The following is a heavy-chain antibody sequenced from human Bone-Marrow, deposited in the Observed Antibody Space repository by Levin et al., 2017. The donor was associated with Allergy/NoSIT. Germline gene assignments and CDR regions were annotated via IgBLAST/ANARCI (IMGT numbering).Heavy chain of an antibody. CDR1: GGSINTADFY. J-gene: IGHJ5*02. CDR2: IYKSGSS. CDR3: ASQTTVVGEVATQAFDP. Sequence: SETLSLTCTVSGGSINTADFYWGWIRQSPEKGLEWIGTIYKSGSSYSNPSLQSRVTLFIDTSKNQFSLQLSSVAAPDTAIYYCASQTTVVGEVATQAFDPWGQGTLVTVSS. D-gene: IGHD1-1*01. V-gene: IGHV4-39*01.